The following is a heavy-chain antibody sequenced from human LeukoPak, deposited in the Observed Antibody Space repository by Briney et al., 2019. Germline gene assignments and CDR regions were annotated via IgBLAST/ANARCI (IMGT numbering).Heavy chain of an antibody. V-gene: IGHV4-34*01. Sequence: SETLSLTCAVYGGSFSGYYWSWIRQPPGKGLEWIGEINHSGSTNYNPSLKSRVTISVDTSKNQFSLKLSSVTAADTAVYYCARGSSGYYYEYYFDYWGQGTLVTVSS. J-gene: IGHJ4*02. D-gene: IGHD3-22*01. CDR2: INHSGST. CDR1: GGSFSGYY. CDR3: ARGSSGYYYEYYFDY.